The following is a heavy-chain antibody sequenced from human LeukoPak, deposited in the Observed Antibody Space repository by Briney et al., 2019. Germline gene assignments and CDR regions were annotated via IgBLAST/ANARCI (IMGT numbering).Heavy chain of an antibody. Sequence: PSQTLSLTCAVSGGSISSGGSSWSWVRQPPGKGLEWIGYIYHSGSTYYNPSLKSRLTISVDRSKNQFSLKLSSVTAADTAVYYCARDRDYFDYWGQGTLVTVSS. CDR3: ARDRDYFDY. J-gene: IGHJ4*02. V-gene: IGHV4-30-2*01. CDR2: IYHSGST. CDR1: GGSISSGGSS.